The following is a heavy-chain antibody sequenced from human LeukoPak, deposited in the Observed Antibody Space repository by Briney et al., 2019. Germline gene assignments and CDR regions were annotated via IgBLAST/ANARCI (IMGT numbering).Heavy chain of an antibody. D-gene: IGHD3-10*01. Sequence: GGSLRLSCAASGFTFSSYGMHWVRQAPGKGLEWVAVIWYDGSNKYYADSVKGRFTISRDNSKNTMYLQMNSLRAEDTAVYYCAREHFYGSGSGYDAFDIWGQGTMGTVSS. V-gene: IGHV3-33*01. CDR3: AREHFYGSGSGYDAFDI. J-gene: IGHJ3*02. CDR1: GFTFSSYG. CDR2: IWYDGSNK.